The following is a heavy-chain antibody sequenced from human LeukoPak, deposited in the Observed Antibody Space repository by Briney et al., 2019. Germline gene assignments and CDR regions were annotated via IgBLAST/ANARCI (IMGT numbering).Heavy chain of an antibody. CDR1: GYTFSNYF. Sequence: PGESLQISCKASGYTFSNYFIGWVRQMPGKGLEWMAIVSPRDSDTRYCPSFRGQVTFSADKSISTVYLQWSSLEASDTALYYCARLRSNIYSSPLDYWGQGTLVTVSS. J-gene: IGHJ4*02. CDR3: ARLRSNIYSSPLDY. V-gene: IGHV5-51*01. CDR2: VSPRDSDT. D-gene: IGHD3-9*01.